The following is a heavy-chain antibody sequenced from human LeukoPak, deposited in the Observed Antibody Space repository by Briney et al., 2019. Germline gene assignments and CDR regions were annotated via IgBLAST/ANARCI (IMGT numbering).Heavy chain of an antibody. CDR1: GFTFSDFW. CDR2: IKHDGSEK. V-gene: IGHV3-7*01. D-gene: IGHD3-16*01. Sequence: PGGSLRLSCAASGFTFSDFWMTWVRQAPGRGLEWVANIKHDGSEKYYLDSVKGRFTVSRDNAKNSLFLQMNSLRVEDTAVYYCARDPFSYLGEIDTSSYYFDYWGQGTLATVSS. J-gene: IGHJ4*02. CDR3: ARDPFSYLGEIDTSSYYFDY.